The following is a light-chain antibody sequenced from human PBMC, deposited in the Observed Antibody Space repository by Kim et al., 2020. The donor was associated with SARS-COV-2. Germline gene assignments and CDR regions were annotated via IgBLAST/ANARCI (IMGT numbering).Light chain of an antibody. V-gene: IGKV1-16*02. CDR2: SAS. Sequence: ASVGDRVTISWRASQDIRKNLAWLQQKPGKAPKSLMYSASSLESGVPSKFSGSGSGTDFTLTIYSLQPEDFATYYCQQYEAYPLTFGGGTKVDIK. CDR1: QDIRKN. J-gene: IGKJ4*01. CDR3: QQYEAYPLT.